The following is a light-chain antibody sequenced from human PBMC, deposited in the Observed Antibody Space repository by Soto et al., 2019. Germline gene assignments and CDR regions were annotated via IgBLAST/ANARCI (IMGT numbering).Light chain of an antibody. J-gene: IGKJ1*01. CDR2: GAS. CDR3: QQYGSSPVT. Sequence: ERVMTQSPATLSVSPGERATLSCRASQSVSTNLAWYQQKPGQAPRLLIYGASSRATGIPDRFSGSGSGTDFTLTISRLEPEDFAVYYCQQYGSSPVTVGQGTKVDSK. CDR1: QSVSTN. V-gene: IGKV3-20*01.